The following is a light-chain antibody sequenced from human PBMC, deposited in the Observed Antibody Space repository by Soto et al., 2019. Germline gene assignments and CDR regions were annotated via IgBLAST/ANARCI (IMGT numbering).Light chain of an antibody. V-gene: IGLV1-40*01. CDR1: SSNIGAGYD. CDR3: QSYDSSVSAVV. J-gene: IGLJ2*01. Sequence: QSVLTQPPSVSGAPGQRVTISCTGNSSNIGAGYDVQWYRQLPGTAPKLLIYGNINRPSGVPDRFSGSKSGTSASLAITGLQAEDEGDHYCQSYDSSVSAVVFGGGTKLTVL. CDR2: GNI.